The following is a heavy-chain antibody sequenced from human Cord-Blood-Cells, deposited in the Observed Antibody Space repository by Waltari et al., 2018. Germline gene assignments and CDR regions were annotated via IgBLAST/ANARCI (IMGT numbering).Heavy chain of an antibody. CDR2: IFSGGST. CDR3: AREGGDSSSSGFDY. J-gene: IGHJ4*02. CDR1: GLTVSSKY. Sequence: EVQLVETGGGLIQPGGSLRLSCAASGLTVSSKYMSWVPQAPGKGLELFSVIFSGGSTDYAEAVKDRCTISGDNSKNTLYLQMNILRAEDTAVYYCAREGGDSSSSGFDYWGQGTLVTVSS. D-gene: IGHD6-6*01. V-gene: IGHV3-53*02.